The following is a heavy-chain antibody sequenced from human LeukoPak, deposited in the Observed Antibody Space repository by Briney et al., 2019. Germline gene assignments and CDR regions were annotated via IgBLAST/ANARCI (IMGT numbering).Heavy chain of an antibody. Sequence: GGSLRLSCAVSGFSVSNNYMGWVRQAPGKGLEWVSAIHTGGSTYYADSVKGRFTISRDNAKNSLYLQMNSLRAEDTAVYYCASQEASVATIPFDYWGQGTLVTVSS. J-gene: IGHJ4*02. V-gene: IGHV3-53*01. CDR3: ASQEASVATIPFDY. D-gene: IGHD5-12*01. CDR2: IHTGGST. CDR1: GFSVSNNY.